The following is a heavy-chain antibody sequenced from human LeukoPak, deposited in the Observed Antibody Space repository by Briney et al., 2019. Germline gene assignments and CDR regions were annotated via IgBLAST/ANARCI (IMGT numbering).Heavy chain of an antibody. CDR1: GLPFSSYG. CDR3: AKGGLTSTYYDILTGYYGTAEYYSYMDV. Sequence: GGSLRLSCAASGLPFSSYGMSWVRPAPGKGLEWVSAISGSGGSTSYADSVKGRFTISRDNSKNTLYLQMKSLRAEDKAVDHCAKGGLTSTYYDILTGYYGTAEYYSYMDVWSKGTSVTIPS. J-gene: IGHJ6*03. D-gene: IGHD3-9*01. CDR2: ISGSGGST. V-gene: IGHV3-23*01.